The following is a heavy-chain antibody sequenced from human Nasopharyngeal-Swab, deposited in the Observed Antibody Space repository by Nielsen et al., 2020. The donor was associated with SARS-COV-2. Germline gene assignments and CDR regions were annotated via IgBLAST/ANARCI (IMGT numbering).Heavy chain of an antibody. D-gene: IGHD2-2*01. V-gene: IGHV4-34*01. CDR2: VSQGGGT. Sequence: WIRQPPGKGLEWIGEVSQGGGTNYNPPLKNRVTISVATSKNQFSLKLSSVTAAETAVYYCARGGAGVVPSPVLGLGPYYSYYCMDVWGKGTTVTVSS. CDR3: ARGGAGVVPSPVLGLGPYYSYYCMDV. J-gene: IGHJ6*03.